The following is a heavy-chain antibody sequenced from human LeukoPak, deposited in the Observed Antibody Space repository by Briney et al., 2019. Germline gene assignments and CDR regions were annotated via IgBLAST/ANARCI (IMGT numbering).Heavy chain of an antibody. CDR1: GGSLSSSNYY. Sequence: SETLSLTCTVSGGSLSSSNYYWGWIRQPPGTGLEWIGTIHYSGNTYYNPSLKSRVAISVDTSKNQFSLRLSSVTAADTAVYYCARDFGDYRVDYWGQGTLVTVSS. D-gene: IGHD4-17*01. V-gene: IGHV4-39*01. J-gene: IGHJ4*02. CDR2: IHYSGNT. CDR3: ARDFGDYRVDY.